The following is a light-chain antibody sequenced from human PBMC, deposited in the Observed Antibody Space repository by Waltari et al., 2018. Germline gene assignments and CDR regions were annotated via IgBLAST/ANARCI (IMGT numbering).Light chain of an antibody. CDR2: WAS. CDR1: QSVLYSPNNKNY. Sequence: DIVMTQSPDSLAVSLGERATINCKSRQSVLYSPNNKNYLGWYQQKSGQPPKLLIYWASTRESGVPDRFSGSGSGTDFTLTISSLQAEDVAVYYCQQYSSTPPTFGQGTKVEIK. CDR3: QQYSSTPPT. V-gene: IGKV4-1*01. J-gene: IGKJ1*01.